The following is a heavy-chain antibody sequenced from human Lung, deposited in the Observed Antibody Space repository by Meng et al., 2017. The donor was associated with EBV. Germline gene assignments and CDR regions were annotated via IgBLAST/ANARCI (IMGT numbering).Heavy chain of an antibody. CDR3: ARDLPGGTKGTWLDL. D-gene: IGHD1-14*01. Sequence: QVRRVQSGAEVKKPGASVKVSWKASGYIFNNYGVSWVRQAPGKGPEWMGWISAYNGNTNYAQNFQGRFTMTTDTSTSTAYMELRSLRSDDTAVYYCARDLPGGTKGTWLDLWGQGTLVTVSS. CDR1: GYIFNNYG. V-gene: IGHV1-18*01. J-gene: IGHJ5*02. CDR2: ISAYNGNT.